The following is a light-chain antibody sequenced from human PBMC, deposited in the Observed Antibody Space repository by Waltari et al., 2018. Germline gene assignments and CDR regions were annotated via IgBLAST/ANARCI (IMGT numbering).Light chain of an antibody. Sequence: YALSQPPSVSVSPVQAANIACSWDDVGNTYTSWFQQKPGHSPVLVNVEDNKRPPGIPRRFSASNSGNIATLTISETQPMDEADYYCQAWDSGTGVFGTGTKVTVL. CDR3: QAWDSGTGV. CDR1: DVGNTY. CDR2: EDN. V-gene: IGLV3-1*01. J-gene: IGLJ1*01.